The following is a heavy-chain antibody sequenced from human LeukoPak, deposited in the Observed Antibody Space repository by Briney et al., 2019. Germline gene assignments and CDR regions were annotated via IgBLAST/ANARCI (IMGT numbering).Heavy chain of an antibody. CDR3: ARDWQQLNNVNNWFDP. V-gene: IGHV3-21*01. D-gene: IGHD6-13*01. Sequence: GGSLRLSCAASGFTFSSYSMNWVRQAPGKGLEWVSSISSSSSYIYYADSVKGRFTISRDNAKNSLYLQMNSLRAEDTAAYYCARDWQQLNNVNNWFDPWGQGTLVTVSS. CDR2: ISSSSSYI. J-gene: IGHJ5*02. CDR1: GFTFSSYS.